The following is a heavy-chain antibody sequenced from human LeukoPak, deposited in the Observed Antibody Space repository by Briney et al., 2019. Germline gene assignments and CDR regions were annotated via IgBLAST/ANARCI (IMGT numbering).Heavy chain of an antibody. J-gene: IGHJ4*02. CDR3: ARGRLGGSGSYYNVLDY. Sequence: SETLSLTCTVSGGSISSYYWSWIRQPPGKGLEWIGFISYSGSTNYNPSLKSRVTISIDTSRNQFSLKLSSVTAADTAVYYCARGRLGGSGSYYNVLDYWGQGTLVTVSS. CDR2: ISYSGST. V-gene: IGHV4-59*01. D-gene: IGHD3-10*01. CDR1: GGSISSYY.